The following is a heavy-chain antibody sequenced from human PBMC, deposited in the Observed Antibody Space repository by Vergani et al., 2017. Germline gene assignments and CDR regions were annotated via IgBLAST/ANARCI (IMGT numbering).Heavy chain of an antibody. D-gene: IGHD6-13*01. V-gene: IGHV4-39*01. Sequence: QLQLQESGPGLVKPSETLSLTCTVSGGSITYGAFYWGWIRQSPGKGLEWIGSIYYSENKFYNPSLESRVTLSIDTTKNQFSLKLKSVTAADTAVYYCARSSSWYGQFDYWGQGTLVTVSS. J-gene: IGHJ4*02. CDR3: ARSSSWYGQFDY. CDR2: IYYSENK. CDR1: GGSITYGAFY.